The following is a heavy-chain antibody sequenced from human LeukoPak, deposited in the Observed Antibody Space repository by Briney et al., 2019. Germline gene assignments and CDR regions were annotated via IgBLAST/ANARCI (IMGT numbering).Heavy chain of an antibody. J-gene: IGHJ4*02. CDR2: IYTSGRT. V-gene: IGHV4-4*07. Sequence: SETLSLTCTVSGGSISSYYWSWIRQPAGKGLEGIGRIYTSGRTNYNPSLKSRVTMSVDTSKNQFSLKLSSVTAADTAVYYCARGRYYGSGSLHDYWGQGTLVTVSS. CDR3: ARGRYYGSGSLHDY. D-gene: IGHD3-10*01. CDR1: GGSISSYY.